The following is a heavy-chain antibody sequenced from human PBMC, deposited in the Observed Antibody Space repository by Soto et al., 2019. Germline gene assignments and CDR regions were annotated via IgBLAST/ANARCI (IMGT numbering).Heavy chain of an antibody. Sequence: XETLCLTCTGSGGSVSSGSYYWSWIRQPPGKGLEWIGYIYYSGSTNYNPSLKSRVTISVDTSKNQFSLKLSSVTAADTAVYYCARGERYCSSTSCSVSFDHSGQGTLVTVSS. CDR1: GGSVSSGSYY. D-gene: IGHD2-2*01. CDR2: IYYSGST. J-gene: IGHJ5*02. V-gene: IGHV4-61*01. CDR3: ARGERYCSSTSCSVSFDH.